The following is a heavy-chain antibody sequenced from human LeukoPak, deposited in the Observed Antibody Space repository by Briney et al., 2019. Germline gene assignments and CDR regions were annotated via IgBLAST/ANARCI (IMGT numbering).Heavy chain of an antibody. Sequence: SETLSLTCTVSGGSISSGSYYWSWIRQPAGKGLEWIGRIYTSGSTNYNPSLKSRVTISVDTSKNQFSLNLSSVTAADTAVYYCARDFIAAAGTLINYYYYYMDVWGKGTTVTISS. D-gene: IGHD6-13*01. CDR1: GGSISSGSYY. CDR3: ARDFIAAAGTLINYYYYYMDV. V-gene: IGHV4-61*02. CDR2: IYTSGST. J-gene: IGHJ6*03.